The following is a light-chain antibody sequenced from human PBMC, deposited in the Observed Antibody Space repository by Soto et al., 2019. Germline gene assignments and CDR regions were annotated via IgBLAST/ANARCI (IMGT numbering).Light chain of an antibody. CDR1: RTFASSY. CDR3: HHYDSSPPYT. CDR2: AAS. Sequence: EIVLTQSPATLSLSPGERATLSCRASRTFASSYLAWYQHKPGQAPRLLIYAASTRATGIPDRFIGSGSGADFTLTISRLEPDDSAVYYCHHYDSSPPYTFGQGTKLDNK. V-gene: IGKV3-20*01. J-gene: IGKJ2*01.